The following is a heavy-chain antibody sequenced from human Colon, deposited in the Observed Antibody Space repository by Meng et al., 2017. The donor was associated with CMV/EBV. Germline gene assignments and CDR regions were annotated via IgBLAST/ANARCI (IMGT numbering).Heavy chain of an antibody. D-gene: IGHD3-10*01. CDR1: GGSISNSSYY. Sequence: GPLRLSCTVSGGSISNSSYYWVWIRQPPGKGLEWIGSMYYSGSTVYSPSLKSRVTISVDTSKNQFSLKVSSVTAADTAVYYCARDSYHYGSSTYNWFDPWGQGTLVTVSS. CDR2: MYYSGST. V-gene: IGHV4-39*07. CDR3: ARDSYHYGSSTYNWFDP. J-gene: IGHJ5*02.